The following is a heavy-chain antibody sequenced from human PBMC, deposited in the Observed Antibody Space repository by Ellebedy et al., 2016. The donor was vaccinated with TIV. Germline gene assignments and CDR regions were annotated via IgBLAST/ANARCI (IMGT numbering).Heavy chain of an antibody. CDR1: GGGSFSGVH. CDR2: IYHTGST. Sequence: SETLSLXXGAKGGGSFSGVHWTWIRQHPGKGLEWIGYIYHTGSTFYNPSLESRLTISVDTSKNQFSLMLTSVTAADTAIYYCARDYAGNSVQTDWGQGTLVTVSS. D-gene: IGHD4-23*01. J-gene: IGHJ4*02. V-gene: IGHV4-34*09. CDR3: ARDYAGNSVQTD.